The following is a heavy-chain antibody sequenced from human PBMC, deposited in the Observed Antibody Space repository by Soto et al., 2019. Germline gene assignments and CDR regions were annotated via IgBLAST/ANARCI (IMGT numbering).Heavy chain of an antibody. CDR3: AKDEYYYSRSGYYIFDS. CDR1: GFGVSNNY. CDR2: INSGGNT. V-gene: IGHV3-66*01. Sequence: GGSLRLSCAASGFGVSNNYMSWVRQAPGKGLEWVSAINSGGNTYYADSVKGRFTISRDNSKNTVYLQMNSLRPEDTALYYCAKDEYYYSRSGYYIFDSWGQGTLVTVSS. J-gene: IGHJ4*02. D-gene: IGHD3-22*01.